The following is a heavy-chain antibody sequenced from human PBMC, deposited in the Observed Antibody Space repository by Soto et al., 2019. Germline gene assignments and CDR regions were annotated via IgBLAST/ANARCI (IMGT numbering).Heavy chain of an antibody. CDR1: GYTFTSYG. V-gene: IGHV1-18*04. Sequence: ASVKVSCKASGYTFTSYGISRVRQAPGQGLEWMGWISAYNGNTNYAQKLQGRVTMTTDTSTSTAYMELRSLRSDDTAVYYCARVVEWELPYYFDYWGQGTLVTVSS. CDR3: ARVVEWELPYYFDY. CDR2: ISAYNGNT. J-gene: IGHJ4*02. D-gene: IGHD1-26*01.